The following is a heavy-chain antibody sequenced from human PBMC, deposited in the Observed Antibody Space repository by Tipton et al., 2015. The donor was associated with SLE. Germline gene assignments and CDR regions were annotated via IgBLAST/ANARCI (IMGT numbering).Heavy chain of an antibody. CDR3: AFPMIRREGGY. J-gene: IGHJ4*02. D-gene: IGHD3-10*01. CDR1: GFTVSTVC. Sequence: SLRLSCAASGFTVSTVCMSWVRQAPGKGLEWVARTRDKANSYSTEDAASVKGRFTISRDDSKSSLYLQMNGLKTEDTAVYCCAFPMIRREGGYWGQGTLVTVSS. CDR2: TRDKANSYST. V-gene: IGHV3-72*01.